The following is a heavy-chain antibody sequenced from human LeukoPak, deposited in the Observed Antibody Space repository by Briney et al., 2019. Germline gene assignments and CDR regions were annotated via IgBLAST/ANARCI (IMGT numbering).Heavy chain of an antibody. J-gene: IGHJ4*02. CDR1: GYTFTGYY. CDR2: INPNSGGT. Sequence: ASVKVSCKASGYTFTGYYMYWVRQAPGQGLEWMGWINPNSGGTNYAQKFQGRVTMTTDTSTSTAYMELRSLRSDDTAVYYCARQPLGVLISSAAVTDYWGQGTLVTVSS. D-gene: IGHD2-8*01. V-gene: IGHV1-2*02. CDR3: ARQPLGVLISSAAVTDY.